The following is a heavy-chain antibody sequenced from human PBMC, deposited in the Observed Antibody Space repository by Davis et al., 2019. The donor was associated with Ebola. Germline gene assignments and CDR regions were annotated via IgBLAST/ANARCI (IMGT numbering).Heavy chain of an antibody. CDR1: GYTFTSYY. Sequence: ASVKVSCKASGYTFTSYYMHWVRQAPGQGLEWMGIINPSGGSTSYAQKFQGRVTMTRDTSTSTVYMELSSLRSEDTAVYYCARGGRDSSGYSEDGDGMDVWGQGTTVTVSS. J-gene: IGHJ6*02. CDR3: ARGGRDSSGYSEDGDGMDV. CDR2: INPSGGST. D-gene: IGHD3-22*01. V-gene: IGHV1-46*01.